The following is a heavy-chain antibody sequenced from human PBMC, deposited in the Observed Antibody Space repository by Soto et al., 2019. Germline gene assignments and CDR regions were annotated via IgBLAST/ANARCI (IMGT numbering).Heavy chain of an antibody. CDR3: ARVSVDVPE. D-gene: IGHD5-12*01. Sequence: QLVQSGAEVKKPGASVRVSCKTSGPTFIAYYIHWVRQAPGQGLEWMGWIDPKSGGTTYGQKFLGRVIMTRDTSINTAYMDLNRLTSDDTAVYYCARVSVDVPEWGQGTLITVSS. CDR2: IDPKSGGT. J-gene: IGHJ4*02. V-gene: IGHV1-2*02. CDR1: GPTFIAYY.